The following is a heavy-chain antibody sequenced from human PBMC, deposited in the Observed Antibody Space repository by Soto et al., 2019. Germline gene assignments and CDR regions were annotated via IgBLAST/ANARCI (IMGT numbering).Heavy chain of an antibody. CDR1: GGTFSSYA. Sequence: SVKVSCKASGGTFSSYAISWVRQAPGQGLEWMGRIIPIFGTANYAQKFQCRVTITADESTSTAYMELNSLESEDTAVYYCSRDDSDWFFNWGRGTLVTVSS. CDR3: SRDDSDWFFN. V-gene: IGHV1-69*13. D-gene: IGHD3-9*01. CDR2: IIPIFGTA. J-gene: IGHJ4*02.